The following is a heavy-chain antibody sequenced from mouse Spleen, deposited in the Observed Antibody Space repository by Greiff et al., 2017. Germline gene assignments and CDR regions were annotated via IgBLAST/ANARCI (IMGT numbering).Heavy chain of an antibody. V-gene: IGHV5-9-3*01. D-gene: IGHD2-1*01. Sequence: EVQRVESGGGLVKLGGSPKLSCAASGFTFSSYAMSWVRQTPEKRLEWVATISSGGGNTYYPDSVKGRFTISRDNAKNTLYLQMSSLKSEDTAMYYCARQDGNDYWGQGTTLTVSS. CDR1: GFTFSSYA. J-gene: IGHJ2*01. CDR3: ARQDGNDY. CDR2: ISSGGGNT.